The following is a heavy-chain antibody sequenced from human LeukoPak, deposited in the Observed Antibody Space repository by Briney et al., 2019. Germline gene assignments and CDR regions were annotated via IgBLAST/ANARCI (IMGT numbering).Heavy chain of an antibody. J-gene: IGHJ4*02. V-gene: IGHV1-18*04. Sequence: ASVKVSCKASGYTFTGYYMHWVRQAPGQGLEWMGWISAYNGNTNYAQKLQGRVTMTTDTSTSTAYMELRSLRSDDTAVYYCARDHRGFDYWGQGTLVTVSS. CDR3: ARDHRGFDY. CDR2: ISAYNGNT. CDR1: GYTFTGYY.